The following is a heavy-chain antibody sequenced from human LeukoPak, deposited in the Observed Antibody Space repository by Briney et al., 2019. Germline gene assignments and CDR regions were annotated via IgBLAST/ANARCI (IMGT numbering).Heavy chain of an antibody. Sequence: PSETLSLTCAVSGGSISSSNWWSWVRQPPGKGLEWIGEIYHSGSTNYNPSLKSRVTISVDTSKNQFSLKLSSVTAADTAVYYCARGLGRGYSGYGFDYWGQGTLVTVSS. D-gene: IGHD5-12*01. V-gene: IGHV4-4*02. CDR3: ARGLGRGYSGYGFDY. CDR1: GGSISSSNW. J-gene: IGHJ4*02. CDR2: IYHSGST.